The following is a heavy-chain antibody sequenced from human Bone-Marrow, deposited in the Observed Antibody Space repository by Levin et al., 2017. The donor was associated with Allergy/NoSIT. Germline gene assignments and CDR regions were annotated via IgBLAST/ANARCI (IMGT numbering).Heavy chain of an antibody. J-gene: IGHJ4*02. CDR2: IYWDDDK. Sequence: SGPTLVKPTQTLTLTCTFSGFSLSTSGVGVGWIRQPPGKPLEWLAVIYWDDDKRYSPSLRNRLTITKDTSKNLVVLTMTNMNPVDTGTYYCARRISRKYTSSLGRPPVNWGQGTLVTVSS. CDR1: GFSLSTSGVG. V-gene: IGHV2-5*02. D-gene: IGHD2-2*01. CDR3: ARRISRKYTSSLGRPPVN.